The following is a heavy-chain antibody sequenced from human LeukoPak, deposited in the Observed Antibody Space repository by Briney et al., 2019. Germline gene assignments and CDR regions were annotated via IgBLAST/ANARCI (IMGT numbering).Heavy chain of an antibody. CDR1: GFTFSSYA. Sequence: GGSLRLSCAASGFTFSSYAMSWVRQAPGKGLEWVSAISGSGGGTYYADSVKGRFTISRDNSKNTLYLQMNSLRAEDTAVYYCAKDHYRGPWFDPWGQGTLVPGSS. J-gene: IGHJ5*02. D-gene: IGHD4-11*01. V-gene: IGHV3-23*01. CDR2: ISGSGGGT. CDR3: AKDHYRGPWFDP.